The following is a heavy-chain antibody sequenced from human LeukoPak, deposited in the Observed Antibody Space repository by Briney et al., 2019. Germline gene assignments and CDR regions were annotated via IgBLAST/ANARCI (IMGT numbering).Heavy chain of an antibody. J-gene: IGHJ4*02. Sequence: SETLSLTCTVSGGSISSSSYYWGWIRQPPGKGLEWIGSIYYSGSTYYNPSLKSRVTISVDTSKNQFSLKLSSVTAADTAVHYCASGEYDFWSGRNKGLLYWGQGTLVTVSS. CDR2: IYYSGST. D-gene: IGHD3-3*01. CDR1: GGSISSSSYY. CDR3: ASGEYDFWSGRNKGLLY. V-gene: IGHV4-39*01.